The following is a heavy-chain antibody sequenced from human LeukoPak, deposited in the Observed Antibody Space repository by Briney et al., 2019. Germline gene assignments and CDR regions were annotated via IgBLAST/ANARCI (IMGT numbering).Heavy chain of an antibody. CDR2: ITATSLHI. V-gene: IGHV3-21*01. D-gene: IGHD6-6*01. CDR1: GVTFSGYS. Sequence: GGSLRLSCAASGVTFSGYSMNWVRQAPGKGLEWVSAITATSLHIYYADSVKGRFTISRDNAKNSLYLQMNSLRAEDTAVYYCVRGSSSSPVYYYYYYMDVWGKGTTVTVSS. J-gene: IGHJ6*03. CDR3: VRGSSSSPVYYYYYYMDV.